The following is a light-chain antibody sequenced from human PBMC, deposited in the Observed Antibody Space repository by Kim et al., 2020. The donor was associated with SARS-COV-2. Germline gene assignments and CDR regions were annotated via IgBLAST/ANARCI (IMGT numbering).Light chain of an antibody. CDR2: SNN. J-gene: IGLJ3*02. CDR3: ATWDDSLNGPV. V-gene: IGLV1-44*01. CDR1: SSNIGTNI. Sequence: GQRVTFACSGSSSNIGTNIVNWYQQLPGTAPKLLIYSNNQRPSGVPDRFSGSTSGTSASLAITGLQSEDEADYYCATWDDSLNGPVFGGGTQLTVL.